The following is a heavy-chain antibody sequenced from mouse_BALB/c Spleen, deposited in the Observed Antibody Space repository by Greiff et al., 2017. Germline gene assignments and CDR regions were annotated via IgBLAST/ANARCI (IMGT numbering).Heavy chain of an antibody. CDR1: GYTFTNYW. V-gene: IGHV1-63*02. D-gene: IGHD1-1*01. Sequence: QVQLKESGAELVRPGTSVKISCKASGYTFTNYWLGWVKQRPGHGLEWIGDIYPGGGYTNYNEKFKGKATLTADTSSSTAYMQLSSLTSEDSAVYFCARFSSSYYFDYWGQGTTLTVSS. CDR2: IYPGGGYT. J-gene: IGHJ2*01. CDR3: ARFSSSYYFDY.